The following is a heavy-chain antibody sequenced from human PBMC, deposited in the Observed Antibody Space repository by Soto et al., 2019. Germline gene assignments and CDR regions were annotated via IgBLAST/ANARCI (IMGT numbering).Heavy chain of an antibody. Sequence: PSETLCLTCAVYGGSFSGYYWSWIRQPPGKGLEWIGEINHSGSTNYNPSLKSRVTISVDTSKNQFSLKLSSVTAADTAVYYCARVTMVRGVLGPQYYMEVRGKRTSVIVS. V-gene: IGHV4-34*01. J-gene: IGHJ6*03. CDR2: INHSGST. D-gene: IGHD3-10*01. CDR3: ARVTMVRGVLGPQYYMEV. CDR1: GGSFSGYY.